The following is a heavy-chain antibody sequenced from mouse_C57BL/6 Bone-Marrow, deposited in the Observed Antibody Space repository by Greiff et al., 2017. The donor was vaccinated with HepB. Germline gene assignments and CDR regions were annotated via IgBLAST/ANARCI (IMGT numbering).Heavy chain of an antibody. V-gene: IGHV1-74*01. CDR3: AINSNYVPY. Sequence: QVQLQQPGAELVKPGASVKVSCNASGYTFTSYWMHWVNQRPGQGLEWIGRIYPSDSDTNYNQKFKGKATLTVDKSSNTAYMQLSSLTSEDSAVYCCAINSNYVPYWGRGTRVTVSA. D-gene: IGHD2-5*01. J-gene: IGHJ3*01. CDR2: IYPSDSDT. CDR1: GYTFTSYW.